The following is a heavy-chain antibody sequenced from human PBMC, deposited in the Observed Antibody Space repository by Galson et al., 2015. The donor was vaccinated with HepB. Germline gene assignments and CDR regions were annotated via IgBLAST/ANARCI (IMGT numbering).Heavy chain of an antibody. J-gene: IGHJ4*02. CDR2: ISFDGSNI. CDR1: GFSFSRYA. Sequence: SLRLSCAASGFSFSRYAMHWVRQAPGEGLEWVTLISFDGSNIYYADSVEGRFTISRDNSKNTLYLQMNSLKAEDTAVYFCAKESFDFWGQGTLVTVSS. CDR3: AKESFDF. V-gene: IGHV3-30*18.